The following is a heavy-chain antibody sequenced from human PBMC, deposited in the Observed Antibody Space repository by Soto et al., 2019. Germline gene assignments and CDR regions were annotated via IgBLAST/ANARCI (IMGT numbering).Heavy chain of an antibody. CDR2: IYYSGFT. CDR3: ARAHYGDFGYGMDV. J-gene: IGHJ6*02. CDR1: GGSISSYY. D-gene: IGHD4-17*01. Sequence: SETLSLTCTVSGGSISSYYWSWIRQHPGKGLEWIGYIYYSGFTYYNPSLKSRVTISVDRSKNQFSLKLSSVTAADTAVYYCARAHYGDFGYGMDVWGQGTTVTVSS. V-gene: IGHV4-59*12.